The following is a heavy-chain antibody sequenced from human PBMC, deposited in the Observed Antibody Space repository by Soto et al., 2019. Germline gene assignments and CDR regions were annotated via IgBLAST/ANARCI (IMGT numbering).Heavy chain of an antibody. V-gene: IGHV5-10-1*01. CDR2: IDPSDSYI. J-gene: IGHJ6*02. CDR1: GYSFNSYW. D-gene: IGHD2-15*01. CDR3: AKRRGKNCNGGNCYSGMDV. Sequence: GESLKIAWKGSGYSFNSYWISWVRQMPGKGLEWMGRIDPSDSYINYNPSFQGHVTISADKSISAAYLPWSSLKASDTAMYYCAKRRGKNCNGGNCYSGMDVWAQGPTVTVSS.